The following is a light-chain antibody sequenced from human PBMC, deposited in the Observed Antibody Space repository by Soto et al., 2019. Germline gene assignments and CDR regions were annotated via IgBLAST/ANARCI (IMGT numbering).Light chain of an antibody. CDR2: HVS. Sequence: QSALTQPASVSGSPGQSITISCTGTSSDVGGYNYVSWYQQYPGKAPKLMIYHVSNRPSGVSNRFSGSKSGNSASLTISGLQPEDEADYYCSSYTITSTYVFGTGTKLTVL. J-gene: IGLJ1*01. V-gene: IGLV2-14*01. CDR1: SSDVGGYNY. CDR3: SSYTITSTYV.